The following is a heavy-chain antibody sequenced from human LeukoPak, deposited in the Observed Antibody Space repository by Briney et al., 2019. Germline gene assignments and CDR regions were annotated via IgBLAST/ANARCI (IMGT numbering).Heavy chain of an antibody. V-gene: IGHV3-30*02. J-gene: IGHJ4*02. CDR1: GFTLSNYG. D-gene: IGHD3-10*01. Sequence: GGSLRLSCAASGFTLSNYGMHWVRQAPGKGLEWVAFIPHDGSNEHYADSVKGRFTISRDNSKNSLYLQMNSLRAEDTAVYYCARELPTGTDYFDYWGQGTLVTVSS. CDR3: ARELPTGTDYFDY. CDR2: IPHDGSNE.